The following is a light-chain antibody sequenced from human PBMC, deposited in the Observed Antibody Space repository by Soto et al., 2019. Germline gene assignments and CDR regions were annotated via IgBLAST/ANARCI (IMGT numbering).Light chain of an antibody. Sequence: YVLTQRPSVSVAPEKTASITCGGANIGDKAVHWYQHRPRQAPRLVIYYDFERPSGIHERFSGSNSGNTATLTISRVEAGDEADYYCQVWDTANDHPIFGGGTKLTVL. CDR3: QVWDTANDHPI. CDR1: NIGDKA. V-gene: IGLV3-21*04. J-gene: IGLJ2*01. CDR2: YDF.